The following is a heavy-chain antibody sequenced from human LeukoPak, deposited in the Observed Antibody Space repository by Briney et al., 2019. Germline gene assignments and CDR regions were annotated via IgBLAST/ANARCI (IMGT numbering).Heavy chain of an antibody. D-gene: IGHD3-10*01. Sequence: GGSLRLSCAASGFTFSSYSMNWVRQAPGKGLEWVSSISSSSSYIYYADSVKGRFTISRDNAKNSLYLQMNSLRAEDTAVCYCARGQLWFGELFTTFDYWGQGTLVTVSS. V-gene: IGHV3-21*01. CDR1: GFTFSSYS. CDR2: ISSSSSYI. J-gene: IGHJ4*02. CDR3: ARGQLWFGELFTTFDY.